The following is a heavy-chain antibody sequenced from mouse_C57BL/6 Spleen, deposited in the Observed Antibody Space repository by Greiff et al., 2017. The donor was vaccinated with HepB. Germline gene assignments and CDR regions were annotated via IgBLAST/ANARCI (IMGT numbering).Heavy chain of an antibody. CDR2: IYPGSGST. CDR1: GYTFTSYW. D-gene: IGHD1-1*01. J-gene: IGHJ1*03. CDR3: ARSHTSYYGSRGWYFDV. V-gene: IGHV1-55*01. Sequence: QVQLQQPGAELVKPGASVKMSCKASGYTFTSYWITWVKQRPGQGLEWIGDIYPGSGSTNYNEKFKSKATLTVDTSSSTAYMQLSSLTSEDSAVYYCARSHTSYYGSRGWYFDVWGTGTTVTVAS.